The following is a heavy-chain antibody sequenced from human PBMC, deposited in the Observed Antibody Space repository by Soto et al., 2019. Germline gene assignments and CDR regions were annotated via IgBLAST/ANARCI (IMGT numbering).Heavy chain of an antibody. CDR2: ISWNSGSI. Sequence: PGGSLRLSCAASGFTFDDYAMHWVRQAPGKGLEWVSGISWNSGSIGYADSVKGRFTISRDNAKNSLYLQMNSLRAEDTALYYCAKDHRDYGDYVPYFDYWGQGTLVTVSS. CDR1: GFTFDDYA. D-gene: IGHD4-17*01. CDR3: AKDHRDYGDYVPYFDY. J-gene: IGHJ4*02. V-gene: IGHV3-9*01.